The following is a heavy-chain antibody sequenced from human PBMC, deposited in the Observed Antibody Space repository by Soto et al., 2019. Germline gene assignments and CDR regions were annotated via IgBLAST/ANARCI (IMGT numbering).Heavy chain of an antibody. CDR3: ARHDYGDYDNYYYYYMDV. CDR2: IYYSGST. Sequence: SETLSLTCTVSGGSISSSSYYWGWIRQPPGKGLEWIGSIYYSGSTYYNPSLKSRVTISVDTSKNQFSLKLSSVTAADTAVYYCARHDYGDYDNYYYYYMDVWGKGTTVTVSS. J-gene: IGHJ6*03. CDR1: GGSISSSSYY. D-gene: IGHD4-17*01. V-gene: IGHV4-39*01.